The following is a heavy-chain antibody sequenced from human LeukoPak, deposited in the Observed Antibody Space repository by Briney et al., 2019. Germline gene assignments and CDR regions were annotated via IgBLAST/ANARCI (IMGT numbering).Heavy chain of an antibody. Sequence: SXTCXXXXGSIRSSXYYWGWIRQPPGKGLEWIGSIYDSGSTYYNPSLKSRVTISVDTSKNQFSLKLNSVTAADTAVYYCARHYGPWGQGTLVTVSS. CDR1: XGSIRSSXYY. CDR2: IYDSGST. J-gene: IGHJ5*02. V-gene: IGHV4-39*01. D-gene: IGHD3-10*01. CDR3: ARHYGP.